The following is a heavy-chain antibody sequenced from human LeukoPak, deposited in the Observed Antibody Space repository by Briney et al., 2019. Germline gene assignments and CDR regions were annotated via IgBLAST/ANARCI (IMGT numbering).Heavy chain of an antibody. Sequence: ETLSLTCTVSGGSISSYYWSWIRQPPGKGLEWVSAISGSGGSTYYADSVKGRFTISRDNSKNTLYLQMNSLRAEDTAVYYCAKDPTTGTTPNWFDPWGQGTLVTVSS. CDR1: GGSISSYY. D-gene: IGHD1-1*01. J-gene: IGHJ5*02. CDR2: ISGSGGST. V-gene: IGHV3-23*01. CDR3: AKDPTTGTTPNWFDP.